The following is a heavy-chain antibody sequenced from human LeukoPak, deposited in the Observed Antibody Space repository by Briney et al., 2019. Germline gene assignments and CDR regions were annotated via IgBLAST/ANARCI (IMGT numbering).Heavy chain of an antibody. CDR3: AKDRYYYDSSGYLTPLDY. D-gene: IGHD3-22*01. V-gene: IGHV3-23*01. CDR2: ISGSGGST. Sequence: GGSLRLSCAASGFTFSSHAMSWVRQAPGKGLEWVSAISGSGGSTYYADSVKGRFTISRDNSKNTLYLQMNSLRAEDTAVYYCAKDRYYYDSSGYLTPLDYWGQGTLVTVSS. J-gene: IGHJ4*02. CDR1: GFTFSSHA.